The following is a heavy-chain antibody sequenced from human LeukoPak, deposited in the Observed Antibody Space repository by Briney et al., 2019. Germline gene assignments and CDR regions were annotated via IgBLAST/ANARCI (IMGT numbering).Heavy chain of an antibody. J-gene: IGHJ5*02. CDR3: ARRNGTIFGVDDPFDP. Sequence: PSETLSLTCTVSGGSISSYYWSWIRQPPGKGLEWIGYIYYSGSTNYNPSLKSRVTISVDTSKNQFSLKLSSVTAAETAVYYCARRNGTIFGVDDPFDPWGQGTLVTVSS. D-gene: IGHD3-3*01. V-gene: IGHV4-59*08. CDR2: IYYSGST. CDR1: GGSISSYY.